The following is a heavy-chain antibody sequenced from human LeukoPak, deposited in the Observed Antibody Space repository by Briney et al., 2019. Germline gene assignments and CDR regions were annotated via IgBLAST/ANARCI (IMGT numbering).Heavy chain of an antibody. CDR1: RDTFTTHA. Sequence: SVKVSCKASRDTFTTHALSWVRQAPGQGLEWMGGIIPIFGTVNYVQKFQSRVTFTADESTSTVYMELRSLRSEDTAVYYCARERRRDSSSPYYYSMDVWGDGTTVTVSS. CDR2: IIPIFGTV. V-gene: IGHV1-69*01. J-gene: IGHJ6*03. CDR3: ARERRRDSSSPYYYSMDV. D-gene: IGHD6-6*01.